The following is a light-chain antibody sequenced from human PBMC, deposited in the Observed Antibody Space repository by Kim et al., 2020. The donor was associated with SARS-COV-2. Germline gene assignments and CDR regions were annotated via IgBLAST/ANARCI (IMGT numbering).Light chain of an antibody. V-gene: IGLV3-25*03. CDR3: QSADSSGTYHWV. Sequence: PGQTARITCSGDALPKQYAYWYQQKPGQAPVLVIYKDSERPSGIPERFSGSNSGTTVTLTISGVQAEDEADYYCQSADSSGTYHWVFGGGTQLTVL. J-gene: IGLJ3*02. CDR2: KDS. CDR1: ALPKQY.